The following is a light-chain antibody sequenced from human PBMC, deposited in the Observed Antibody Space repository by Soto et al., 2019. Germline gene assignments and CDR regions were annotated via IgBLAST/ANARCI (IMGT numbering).Light chain of an antibody. J-gene: IGKJ1*01. V-gene: IGKV1-39*01. Sequence: DIQMTQSPSSLSASVGDRVTITCRASQSISSYLNWYQQKPGKAPKLLIFAASSLQSGVPSRFSGGRSGPDFTLTISSLQPEDFATYYCQQSYSSPPTFGQGTKVDI. CDR2: AAS. CDR1: QSISSY. CDR3: QQSYSSPPT.